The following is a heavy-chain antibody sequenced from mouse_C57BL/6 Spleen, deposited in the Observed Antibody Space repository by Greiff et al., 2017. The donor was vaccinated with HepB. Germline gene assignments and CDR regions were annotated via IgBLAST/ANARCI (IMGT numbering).Heavy chain of an antibody. CDR2: INPSTGGT. Sequence: EVQLQESGPELVKPGASVKISCKASGYSFTGYYMNWVKQSPEKSLEWIGEINPSTGGTTYNQKFKAKATLTVDKSSSTAYMQLKSLTSEDSAVYYCARDVDGYDYWGQGTTLTVSS. V-gene: IGHV1-42*01. CDR1: GYSFTGYY. J-gene: IGHJ2*01. CDR3: ARDVDGYDY. D-gene: IGHD2-3*01.